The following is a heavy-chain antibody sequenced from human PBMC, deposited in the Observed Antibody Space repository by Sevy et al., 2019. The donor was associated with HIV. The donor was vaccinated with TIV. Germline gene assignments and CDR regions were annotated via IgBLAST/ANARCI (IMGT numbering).Heavy chain of an antibody. Sequence: ASVKVSCKASGYTFTSYDINWVRQATGQGLEWMGWMNPNSGNTGYAQNFQGRVTISGKTSISTAYMELSSLRSDDTAVYYCARGLGTRCSGGRCHYYYNGMDVWGQGTTVTVSS. CDR2: MNPNSGNT. V-gene: IGHV1-8*01. D-gene: IGHD2-15*01. CDR1: GYTFTSYD. CDR3: ARGLGTRCSGGRCHYYYNGMDV. J-gene: IGHJ6*02.